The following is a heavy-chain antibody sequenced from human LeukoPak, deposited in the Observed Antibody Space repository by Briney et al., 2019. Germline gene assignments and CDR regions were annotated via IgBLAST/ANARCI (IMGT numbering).Heavy chain of an antibody. CDR3: ARSLRYYYDSSGYRSYYGMDV. Sequence: KASETLSLTCTVSGGSISSYYWSWIRQPPGKGLEWIGYIYYSGSTNYNPSLKSRVTISVDTSKNQFSLKLSSVTAADTAVCYCARSLRYYYDSSGYRSYYGMDVWGQGTTVTVSS. V-gene: IGHV4-59*01. D-gene: IGHD3-22*01. CDR2: IYYSGST. J-gene: IGHJ6*02. CDR1: GGSISSYY.